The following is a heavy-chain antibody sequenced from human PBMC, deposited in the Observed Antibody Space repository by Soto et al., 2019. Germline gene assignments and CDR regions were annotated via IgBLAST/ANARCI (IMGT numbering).Heavy chain of an antibody. CDR3: ARHHVRGRTIAGAAEF. D-gene: IGHD6-13*01. CDR1: GGSFSGYY. CDR2: INHSGNT. V-gene: IGHV4-34*01. Sequence: SETLSLTCAVYGGSFSGYYWSWIRQPPGKGLEWIGEINHSGNTNYNPSLKSRVTISVDTSKNQLFLNLSSVTAADTAMYYCARHHVRGRTIAGAAEFWGQGTLVTVSS. J-gene: IGHJ4*02.